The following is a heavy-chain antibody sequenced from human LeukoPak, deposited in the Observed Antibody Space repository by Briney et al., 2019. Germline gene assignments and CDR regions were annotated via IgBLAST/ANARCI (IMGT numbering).Heavy chain of an antibody. CDR3: ARGETGYGYGAGFDY. CDR1: GYTFTSYG. Sequence: ASVKVSCKASGYTFTSYGISWVRQAPGQGLEWMGWISAYNGNTNYAQKLQGRVTMTTDTSTSTAYMELRSLRSDDTAAYYCARGETGYGYGAGFDYWGQGTLVTVSS. J-gene: IGHJ4*02. V-gene: IGHV1-18*01. CDR2: ISAYNGNT. D-gene: IGHD5-18*01.